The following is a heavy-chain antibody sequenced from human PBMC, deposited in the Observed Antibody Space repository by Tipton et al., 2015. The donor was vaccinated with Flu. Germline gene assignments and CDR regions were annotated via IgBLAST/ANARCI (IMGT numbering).Heavy chain of an antibody. V-gene: IGHV4-34*01. CDR3: GTHCVGVCSHAFDI. J-gene: IGHJ3*02. D-gene: IGHD2-21*02. CDR2: INHSGST. Sequence: TLSLTCAVYGGSFSGYYWSWIRQPPGKGLEWIGEINHSGSTNYNPSLKSRVTISGDTSKNQFSLKLSSVTAADTAVYYCGTHCVGVCSHAFDIWGQGTMVTVSS. CDR1: GGSFSGYY.